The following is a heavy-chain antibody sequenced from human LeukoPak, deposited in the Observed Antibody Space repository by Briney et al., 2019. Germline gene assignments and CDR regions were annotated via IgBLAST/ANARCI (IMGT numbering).Heavy chain of an antibody. V-gene: IGHV4-31*03. J-gene: IGHJ4*02. CDR2: ISHSGST. CDR3: ARFGRDGYNP. Sequence: SQTLSLTCSVSGGSVSSGGFYWTWIRHHPGEGLEWIGYISHSGSTFYNPSLKSRVIISGDTSKNQLSLRLSSVTAADTAVYYCARFGRDGYNPWGQGTLVTVSS. CDR1: GGSVSSGGFY. D-gene: IGHD5-24*01.